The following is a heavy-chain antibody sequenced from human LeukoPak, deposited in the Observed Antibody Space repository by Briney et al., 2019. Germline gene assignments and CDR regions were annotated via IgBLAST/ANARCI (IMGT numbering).Heavy chain of an antibody. V-gene: IGHV2-5*01. D-gene: IGHD4-17*01. CDR3: AHYGDYRFTYYFDS. Sequence: SGPTLVNPTQTLTLTCTFSGFSLTTTVVGVGWIRQTPGKALEWLALIYWNNDNRYSPSLRSRLTIIKDTSKNLVVLIMANLNPADTATYHCAHYGDYRFTYYFDSWGQGTPVTVSS. J-gene: IGHJ4*02. CDR1: GFSLTTTVVG. CDR2: IYWNNDN.